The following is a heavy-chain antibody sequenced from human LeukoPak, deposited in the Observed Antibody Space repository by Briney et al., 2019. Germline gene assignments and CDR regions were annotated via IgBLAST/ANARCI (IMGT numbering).Heavy chain of an antibody. J-gene: IGHJ5*02. D-gene: IGHD2-15*01. CDR2: ISSSSSYI. Sequence: GGSLRLSCAASGFTFSSYSMNWVRQAPGKGPEWVSSISSSSSYIYYADSVKGRFTISRDNAKNSLYLQMNSLRAEDTAVYYCAKPRREVAVLGWFDPWGQGTLVTVSS. V-gene: IGHV3-21*04. CDR1: GFTFSSYS. CDR3: AKPRREVAVLGWFDP.